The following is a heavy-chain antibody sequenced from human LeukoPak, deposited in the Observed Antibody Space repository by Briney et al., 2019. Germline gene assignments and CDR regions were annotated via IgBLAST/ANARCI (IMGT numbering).Heavy chain of an antibody. V-gene: IGHV3-53*04. Sequence: GGSLRLSCAASGFSVSASYMTWVRQAAGKGLEWASVIYRGGTTYYADSVQGRFTISRHNSENTLYLQMSSLRTEDTAMYYCARRPNWEDAFDIWGQGTVVTVSS. J-gene: IGHJ3*02. CDR3: ARRPNWEDAFDI. CDR2: IYRGGTT. D-gene: IGHD7-27*01. CDR1: GFSVSASY.